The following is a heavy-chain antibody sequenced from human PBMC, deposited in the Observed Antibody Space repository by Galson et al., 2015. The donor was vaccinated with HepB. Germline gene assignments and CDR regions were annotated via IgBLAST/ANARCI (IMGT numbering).Heavy chain of an antibody. V-gene: IGHV1-3*01. J-gene: IGHJ5*02. CDR3: ARGGYVVMVGASENNWFDP. CDR2: INAGNGNT. D-gene: IGHD2-15*01. Sequence: SVKVSCKASGYTFSSYAMHWVRQAPGQRLEWMGWINAGNGNTKYSQKFQGRVTITTDASTSTAYMEVRSLRSDDTAVYYCARGGYVVMVGASENNWFDPWGQGTLVTVFS. CDR1: GYTFSSYA.